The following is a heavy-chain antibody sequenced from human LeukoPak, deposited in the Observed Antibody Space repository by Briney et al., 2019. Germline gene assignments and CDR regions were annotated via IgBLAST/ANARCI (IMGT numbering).Heavy chain of an antibody. V-gene: IGHV3-30-3*01. CDR1: GFTFSSYA. J-gene: IGHJ4*02. CDR3: ARGYSSGWYDLDY. D-gene: IGHD6-19*01. CDR2: ISYDGSNK. Sequence: GGSLRLSCAASGFTFSSYAMHWVRQAPGKGLEWVAVISYDGSNKYYADSVKGRFTISRDNSKNTLYLQMNSLRAEDTAVYYCARGYSSGWYDLDYWGQGTLVTASS.